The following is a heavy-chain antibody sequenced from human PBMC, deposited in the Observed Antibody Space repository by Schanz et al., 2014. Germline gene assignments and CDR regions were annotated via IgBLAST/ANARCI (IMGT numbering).Heavy chain of an antibody. D-gene: IGHD3-3*01. CDR3: ARGVRIDY. V-gene: IGHV3-66*01. Sequence: EVQLVESGGGLVQPRGSLRLSCAASGFTVSNSYIHWVRQAPGKGLEWVSTIYSSGSTYYADSVKGRFTISRDNAKNSLYLQMNSLRAEDTAVYYCARGVRIDYWGQGTLVTVSS. CDR2: IYSSGST. CDR1: GFTVSNSY. J-gene: IGHJ4*02.